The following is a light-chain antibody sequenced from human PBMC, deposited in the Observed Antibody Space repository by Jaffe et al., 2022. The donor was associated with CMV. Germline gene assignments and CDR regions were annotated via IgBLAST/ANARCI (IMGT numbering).Light chain of an antibody. CDR3: QQYNNYPWT. CDR2: DSS. J-gene: IGKJ1*01. CDR1: QSFSSW. Sequence: DSQMTQSPSALSASVGDRVTITCRASQSFSSWLAWYQQKPGKAPKLLIYDSSSLESGVPSRFSGSGSGTEFTLTISSLQPDDFATYYCQQYNNYPWTFGQGTKVELK. V-gene: IGKV1-5*01.